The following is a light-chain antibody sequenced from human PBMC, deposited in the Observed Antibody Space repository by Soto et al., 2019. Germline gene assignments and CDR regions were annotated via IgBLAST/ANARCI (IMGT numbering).Light chain of an antibody. CDR2: DAS. J-gene: IGKJ2*01. V-gene: IGKV3-11*01. CDR1: QSVRNY. Sequence: EIVLTQSPATLSLSPGERATLSCRASQSVRNYLAWYQQRPGQAPRLLIFDASNRATGIPARFSGSGSGTDFTLIISGLETEDFAVYYCQQRSSWPPTFGQGNTLEI. CDR3: QQRSSWPPT.